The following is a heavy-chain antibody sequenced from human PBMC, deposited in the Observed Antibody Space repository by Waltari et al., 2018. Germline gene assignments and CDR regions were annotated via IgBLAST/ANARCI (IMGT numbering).Heavy chain of an antibody. Sequence: QVQLQESGPGLVKPSETLSLTCAVSGYSISSGYYWGWIRQPPGKGLEWIGSIYHSGSTYYNPSLKSRVTISVDTSKNQFSLKLSSVTAADTAVYYCARAGSGQQLVRWDYYYGMDVWGQGTTVTVSS. V-gene: IGHV4-38-2*01. CDR2: IYHSGST. CDR3: ARAGSGQQLVRWDYYYGMDV. CDR1: GYSISSGYY. D-gene: IGHD6-13*01. J-gene: IGHJ6*02.